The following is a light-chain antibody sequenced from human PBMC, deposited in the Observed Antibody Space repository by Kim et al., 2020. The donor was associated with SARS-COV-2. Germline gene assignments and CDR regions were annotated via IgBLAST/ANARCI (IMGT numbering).Light chain of an antibody. J-gene: IGLJ2*01. CDR3: QSYDSILSGSL. Sequence: QSVLTQPPSVSGAPGQRVTISCTGTSSNIGRGYDAHWYQHLPGAAPKLLIYGNSNRPSGVPDRFSASKSGNSASLAISGLQAEDEADYYCQSYDSILSGSLFGGGTKLTVL. CDR2: GNS. CDR1: SSNIGRGYD. V-gene: IGLV1-40*01.